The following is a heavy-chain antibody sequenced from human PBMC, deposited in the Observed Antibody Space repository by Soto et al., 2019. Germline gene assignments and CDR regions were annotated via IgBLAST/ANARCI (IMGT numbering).Heavy chain of an antibody. CDR3: AKTVGRYSLGYYFDY. J-gene: IGHJ4*02. D-gene: IGHD1-26*01. Sequence: QVQLVESGGGVVQPGRSLRLSCAASGFTFSSYGMHWVRQAPGKGLEWVAVISYDGSNKYYADSVKGRFTISRDNSKNTLYLQMNSLRAEDTAVYYCAKTVGRYSLGYYFDYWGQGTLVTVSS. V-gene: IGHV3-30*18. CDR2: ISYDGSNK. CDR1: GFTFSSYG.